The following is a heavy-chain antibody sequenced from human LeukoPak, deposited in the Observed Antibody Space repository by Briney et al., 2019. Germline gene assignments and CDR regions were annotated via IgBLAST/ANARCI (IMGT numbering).Heavy chain of an antibody. CDR1: GGSISSYF. V-gene: IGHV4-59*01. CDR2: IYYSGST. D-gene: IGHD3-10*01. CDR3: ARTAGGSDWFDP. J-gene: IGHJ5*02. Sequence: SETLSLTCTVSGGSISSYFWTWIRQPPGKGLEWIGYIYYSGSTNYNPSLNSRVTISVDTSKNQFSLKLSSVTAADTAVYYCARTAGGSDWFDPWGQGTLVIVSS.